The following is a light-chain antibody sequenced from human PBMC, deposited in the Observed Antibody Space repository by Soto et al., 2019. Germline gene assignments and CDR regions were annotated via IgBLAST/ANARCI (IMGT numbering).Light chain of an antibody. CDR1: GYD. V-gene: IGLV1-40*01. J-gene: IGLJ3*02. Sequence: QSVLTQPPSVSGAPGQRVTISCTGTGYDVHWYQQLPGTAPKLLIYGNNNRPSGVPDRFSGSKSDTSASLAITGLQAEDEADYYCHSYDSSLSNSGVFGGGTQLTVL. CDR3: HSYDSSLSNSGV. CDR2: GNN.